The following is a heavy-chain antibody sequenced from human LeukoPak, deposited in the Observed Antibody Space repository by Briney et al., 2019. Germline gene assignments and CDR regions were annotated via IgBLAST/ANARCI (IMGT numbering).Heavy chain of an antibody. CDR1: GYTFNHFG. CDR2: ISAYDGET. J-gene: IGHJ4*02. Sequence: GASVKVSCKASGYTFNHFGISWVRQAPGQGLEWMGWISAYDGETYYLQKFQGRITMTTDTATRTAYMELSSLRSEDTAVYYCARGAVVVAATDAPYFDYWGQGTLVTVSS. D-gene: IGHD2-15*01. V-gene: IGHV1-18*01. CDR3: ARGAVVVAATDAPYFDY.